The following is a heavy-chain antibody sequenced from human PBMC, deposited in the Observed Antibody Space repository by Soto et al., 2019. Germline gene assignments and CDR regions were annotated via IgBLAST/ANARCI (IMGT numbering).Heavy chain of an antibody. D-gene: IGHD1-7*01. CDR2: MSQSGGT. CDR3: ARVERGTATTVVDAFDI. V-gene: IGHV4-34*01. CDR1: GGFVSSGSYY. Sequence: QVQLQQWGAGLLKPSETLSLTCAVYGGFVSSGSYYWSWIRQPPGKGLECIGEMSQSGGTHFNPYLKSRVTISVDTSKNQFSLKMRSVTAADTALYYCARVERGTATTVVDAFDIWGPGTMVTVSS. J-gene: IGHJ3*02.